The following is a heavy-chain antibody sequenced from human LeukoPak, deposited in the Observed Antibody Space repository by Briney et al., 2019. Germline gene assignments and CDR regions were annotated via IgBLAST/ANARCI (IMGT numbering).Heavy chain of an antibody. J-gene: IGHJ4*02. CDR3: ARKYCSTTSCLFDN. CDR1: GFTFSSYE. CDR2: ISSSGTTI. D-gene: IGHD2-2*01. Sequence: PGGSLRLSCAASGFTFSSYEMNWVRQAPGKGLQWVSDISSSGTTIYYADSVKGRFTTSRDNAKNSLYLQMNSLRAEDTAVYYCARKYCSTTSCLFDNWGQGTLVTVSS. V-gene: IGHV3-48*03.